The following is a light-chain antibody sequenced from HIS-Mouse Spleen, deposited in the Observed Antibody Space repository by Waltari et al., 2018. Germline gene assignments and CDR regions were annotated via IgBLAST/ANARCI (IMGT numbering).Light chain of an antibody. CDR3: SSYTSSSFNVV. CDR1: SSDVGGYNY. Sequence: QSALTQPASVSGSPGQSITISCTGTSSDVGGYNYVSWYQQHPGKAPKLMIYDVSNRHSGVSNRFSGSKSGNTASLTISGLQAEYEADYYCSSYTSSSFNVVFGGGTKLTVL. CDR2: DVS. V-gene: IGLV2-14*03. J-gene: IGLJ2*01.